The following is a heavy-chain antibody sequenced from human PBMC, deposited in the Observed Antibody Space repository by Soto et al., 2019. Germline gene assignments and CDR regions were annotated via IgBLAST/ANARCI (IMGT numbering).Heavy chain of an antibody. Sequence: ASVKVSCKASGYTFTSYDINWVRQATGQGLEWMGWMNPNSGNTGYAQKFQGRVTMTRNTSISTAYMELSSLRSEDTAVYYCARGSNFGWVYAQGWEVYGMDVWGQGTTVTVSS. J-gene: IGHJ6*02. CDR3: ARGSNFGWVYAQGWEVYGMDV. CDR1: GYTFTSYD. CDR2: MNPNSGNT. V-gene: IGHV1-8*01. D-gene: IGHD2-8*01.